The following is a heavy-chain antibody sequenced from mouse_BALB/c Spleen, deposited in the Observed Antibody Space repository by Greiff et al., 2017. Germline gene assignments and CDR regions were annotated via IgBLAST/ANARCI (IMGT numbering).Heavy chain of an antibody. CDR3: ARRTMITAGDAMDY. CDR2: ISSGGGST. CDR1: GFAFSSYD. J-gene: IGHJ4*01. D-gene: IGHD2-4*01. Sequence: EVQRVESGGGLVKPGGSLKLSCAASGFAFSSYDMSWVRQTPEKRLEWVAYISSGGGSTYYPDTVKGRFTISRDNAKNTLYLQMSSLKSEDTAMYYCARRTMITAGDAMDYWGQGTSVTVSS. V-gene: IGHV5-12-1*01.